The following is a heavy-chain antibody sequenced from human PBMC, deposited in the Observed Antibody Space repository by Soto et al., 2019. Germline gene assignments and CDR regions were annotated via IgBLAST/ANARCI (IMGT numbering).Heavy chain of an antibody. Sequence: QVQLVQSGAEVTKPGSSVKVSCKASGGTFSSYAISWVRQAPGQGLEWMGGIIPIFGTPDYAQKFQGRVTITADESTCTAYMELSSLRSEDTAVYYCARQPTVTPSYYSGMDVWGQGTTVTVS. CDR3: ARQPTVTPSYYSGMDV. V-gene: IGHV1-69*12. J-gene: IGHJ6*02. D-gene: IGHD4-4*01. CDR2: IIPIFGTP. CDR1: GGTFSSYA.